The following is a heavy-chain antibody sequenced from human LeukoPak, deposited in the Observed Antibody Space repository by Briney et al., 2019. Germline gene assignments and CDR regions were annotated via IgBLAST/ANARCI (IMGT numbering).Heavy chain of an antibody. V-gene: IGHV4-34*01. Sequence: SETLSLTCAVYGGSFSGYYWSWIRQPPGKGLEWIGEINHSGSTNYNPSLKSRVTISVGTSKNQFSLKLSSVTAADTAVYYCARGRIQLWFGRAFDIWGQGTMVTVSS. CDR1: GGSFSGYY. CDR3: ARGRIQLWFGRAFDI. J-gene: IGHJ3*02. D-gene: IGHD5-18*01. CDR2: INHSGST.